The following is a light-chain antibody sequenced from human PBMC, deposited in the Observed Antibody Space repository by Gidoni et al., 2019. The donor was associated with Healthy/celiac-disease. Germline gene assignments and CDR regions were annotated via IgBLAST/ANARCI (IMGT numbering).Light chain of an antibody. CDR1: QSVLYSSNNKNY. J-gene: IGKJ3*01. Sequence: DIVMTQSPDSLAVSLGERATINCKSSQSVLYSSNNKNYLAWYQQKPGQPPKLLIYWASTRESGVPDRFSGSGSGTDFTLTISSLQAEDVAVYYCQQYYSTLIFTFXPXTKVDIK. CDR2: WAS. CDR3: QQYYSTLIFT. V-gene: IGKV4-1*01.